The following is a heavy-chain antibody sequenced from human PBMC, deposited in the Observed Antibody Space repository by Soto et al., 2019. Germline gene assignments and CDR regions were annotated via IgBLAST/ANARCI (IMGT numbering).Heavy chain of an antibody. CDR3: ARPDFGDYWDVDL. J-gene: IGHJ2*01. Sequence: QDQLVQSGAEVKKPGSSVKVSCKASGGTFSSHTFSWVRQAPGQGLEWMGRIIPALGTATYAQKLQGRVTITADESATTVYMTLNSLRSEDTAVYYCARPDFGDYWDVDLWGRGTLVTVSS. CDR1: GGTFSSHT. D-gene: IGHD4-17*01. V-gene: IGHV1-69*08. CDR2: IIPALGTA.